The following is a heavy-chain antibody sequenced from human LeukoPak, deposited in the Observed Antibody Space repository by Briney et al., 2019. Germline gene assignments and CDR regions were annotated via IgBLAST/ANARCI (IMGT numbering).Heavy chain of an antibody. CDR3: ARDLGSVVVVAALDY. CDR1: GYTFTSYY. V-gene: IGHV1-46*01. D-gene: IGHD2-15*01. J-gene: IGHJ4*02. CDR2: INPSGGST. Sequence: ASVKVSCKASGYTFTSYYMHWVRQAPGQGLEWMGIINPSGGSTSYAQKFHGRVTMTRDTSTSTVYMELSSLRSEDTAVYYCARDLGSVVVVAALDYWGQGTLVTVSS.